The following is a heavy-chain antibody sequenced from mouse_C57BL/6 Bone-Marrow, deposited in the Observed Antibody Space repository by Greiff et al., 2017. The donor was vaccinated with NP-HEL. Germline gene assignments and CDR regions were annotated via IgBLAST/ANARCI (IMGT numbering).Heavy chain of an antibody. CDR3: ASHYYYGSSYSDY. J-gene: IGHJ2*01. CDR2: IYPGDGDT. Sequence: QVQLKQSGPELVKPGASVKISCKASGYAFSSSWMNWVKQRPGKGLEWIGRIYPGDGDTNYNGKFKGKATLTADNSSSTAYMQLSSLTSEDSAVYFCASHYYYGSSYSDYWGQGTTLTVSS. D-gene: IGHD1-1*01. CDR1: GYAFSSSW. V-gene: IGHV1-82*01.